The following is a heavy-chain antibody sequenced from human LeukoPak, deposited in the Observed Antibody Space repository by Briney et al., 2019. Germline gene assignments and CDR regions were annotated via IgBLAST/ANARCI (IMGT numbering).Heavy chain of an antibody. CDR2: ISSSGSTI. CDR3: AELGITMIGGV. V-gene: IGHV3-48*03. CDR1: GFIFGSYE. D-gene: IGHD3-10*02. J-gene: IGHJ6*04. Sequence: LAGGSLRLSCAASGFIFGSYEMNWVRRAPGKGLEWVSYISSSGSTIYYADSVNGRFTISRDNAKNSLYLQMNSLRAEDTAVYYCAELGITMIGGVWGKGTTVTISS.